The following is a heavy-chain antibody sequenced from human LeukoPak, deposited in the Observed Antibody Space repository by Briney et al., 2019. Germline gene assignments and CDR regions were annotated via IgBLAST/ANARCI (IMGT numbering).Heavy chain of an antibody. V-gene: IGHV3-30*01. CDR2: ITYDGRSL. CDR1: GFTISDYN. J-gene: IGHJ4*02. CDR3: ARGYADYEDF. Sequence: GGSLRLSCVVAGFTISDYNTHWVRQAPGKGLEWLAVITYDGRSLHYADSVKGRFTISRDTSKNTLYLQMNSLRVEDTAVFYCARGYADYEDFWGQGTLVIVSS. D-gene: IGHD4-17*01.